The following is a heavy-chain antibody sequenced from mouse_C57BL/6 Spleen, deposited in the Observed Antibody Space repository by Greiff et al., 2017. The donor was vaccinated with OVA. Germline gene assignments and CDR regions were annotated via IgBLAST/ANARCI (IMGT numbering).Heavy chain of an antibody. CDR3: ARRNYYGSSGYFDV. Sequence: VKLQQPGAELVKPGASVKLSCKASGYTFTSYWMHWVKQRPGQGLEWIGMIHPNSGSTNYNEKFKSKATLTVDKSSSTAYMQLSSLTSEDSAVYYGARRNYYGSSGYFDVWGTGTTVTVSS. V-gene: IGHV1-64*01. J-gene: IGHJ1*03. D-gene: IGHD1-1*01. CDR1: GYTFTSYW. CDR2: IHPNSGST.